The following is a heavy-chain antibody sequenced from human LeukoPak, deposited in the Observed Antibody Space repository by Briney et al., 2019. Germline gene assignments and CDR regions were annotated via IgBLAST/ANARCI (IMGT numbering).Heavy chain of an antibody. CDR1: GGSINNYY. J-gene: IGHJ6*03. V-gene: IGHV4-59*01. CDR2: MSYRGNT. Sequence: SETLSLTCTVSGGSINNYYWSWIRQPPGEGLEWIGYMSYRGNTNYNPSLKSRVTISIDTSKTQFPLNLRSVTTADTAVYYCARGGVDSGYDWGGSYYHYYMDVWGKGTTVTVSS. D-gene: IGHD5-12*01. CDR3: ARGGVDSGYDWGGSYYHYYMDV.